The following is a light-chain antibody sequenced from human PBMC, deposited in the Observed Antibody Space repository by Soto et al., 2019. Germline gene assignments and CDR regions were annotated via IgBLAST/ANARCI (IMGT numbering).Light chain of an antibody. V-gene: IGKV4-1*01. CDR1: QSVLYSSDNKNY. J-gene: IGKJ4*01. CDR3: QQYYSTPT. Sequence: DIVMTQSPDSLAVSLGERVTINCKSSQSVLYSSDNKNYLAWYQQKPGQPPKLLIYWASTRESGVPDRFSGSGSGTDFTLTISSLQAEDVAVYYCQQYYSTPTFGGGTNVEIK. CDR2: WAS.